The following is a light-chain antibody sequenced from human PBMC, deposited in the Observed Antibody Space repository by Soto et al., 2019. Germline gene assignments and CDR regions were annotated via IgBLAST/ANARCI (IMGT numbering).Light chain of an antibody. CDR2: DGS. V-gene: IGKV3-11*01. CDR3: QQRTEWLWP. Sequence: EIVLTQSPATLYLSPGERATLSCRVSQSISTYLAWDQQKPGQAPRLLIYDGSNRATGTPARFSGNGYGTDCTITVSSLEPEDFAVYYCQQRTEWLWPVGQGTKV. CDR1: QSISTY. J-gene: IGKJ1*01.